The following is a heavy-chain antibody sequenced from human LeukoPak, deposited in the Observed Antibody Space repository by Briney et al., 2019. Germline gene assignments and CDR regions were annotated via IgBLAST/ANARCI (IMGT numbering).Heavy chain of an antibody. CDR1: GGSISSGSYY. Sequence: SETLSLTCTVSGGSISSGSYYWSWLRQPAGTGLEWIGRIYTSGSTNYIPSLKSRVTISVDTSKNQFSLKLSSVTAADTAVYYCARVGGYNYNYFDYWGQGTLVTVSS. V-gene: IGHV4-61*02. D-gene: IGHD5-24*01. J-gene: IGHJ4*02. CDR3: ARVGGYNYNYFDY. CDR2: IYTSGST.